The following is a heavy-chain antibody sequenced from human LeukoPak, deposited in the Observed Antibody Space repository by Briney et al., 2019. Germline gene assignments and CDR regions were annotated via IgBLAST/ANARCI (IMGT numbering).Heavy chain of an antibody. V-gene: IGHV3-43*02. CDR3: AKDITFIAVAGTGFDY. J-gene: IGHJ4*02. CDR2: ISGDGGST. Sequence: PGGSLRLSCAASGFTFDDYATHWVRQAPGKGLEWVSLISGDGGSTYYADSVKGRFTISRDNSKNSLYLQMNSLRTEDTALYYCAKDITFIAVAGTGFDYWGQGTLVTVSS. D-gene: IGHD6-19*01. CDR1: GFTFDDYA.